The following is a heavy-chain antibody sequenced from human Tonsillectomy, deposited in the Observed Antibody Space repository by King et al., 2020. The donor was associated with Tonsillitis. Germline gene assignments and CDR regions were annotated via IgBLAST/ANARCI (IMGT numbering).Heavy chain of an antibody. CDR3: ARRHCSGSICNPYYVDL. CDR1: GGSISSYY. CDR2: IHYSGST. D-gene: IGHD2-15*01. Sequence: QLQESGPGLVKPSETLSLTCTVSGGSISSYYWSWIRQPPGKGLEWIGYIHYSGSTNYNPSLKSRVTISIDTSKNQFSLKVNSVTAADTALYYCARRHCSGSICNPYYVDLWGQGNLVIVSS. V-gene: IGHV4-59*08. J-gene: IGHJ4*02.